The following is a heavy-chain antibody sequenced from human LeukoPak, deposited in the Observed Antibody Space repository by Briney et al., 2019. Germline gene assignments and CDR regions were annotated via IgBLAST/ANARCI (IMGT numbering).Heavy chain of an antibody. CDR2: MNPNSGNT. D-gene: IGHD3-3*01. Sequence: GASVKVSCKTSGYTLTDYSIHWVRQATGQGLEWMGWMNPNSGNTGYAQKFQGRVTITRNTSISTAYMELSSLRSEDTAVYYCARGTHVLRFLESAFDYWGQGTLVTVSS. J-gene: IGHJ4*02. CDR1: GYTLTDYS. V-gene: IGHV1-8*03. CDR3: ARGTHVLRFLESAFDY.